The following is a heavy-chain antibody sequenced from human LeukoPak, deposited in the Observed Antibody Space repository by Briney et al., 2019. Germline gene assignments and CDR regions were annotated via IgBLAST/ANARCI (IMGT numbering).Heavy chain of an antibody. D-gene: IGHD3-22*01. V-gene: IGHV6-1*01. Sequence: SQTLSLTCVISGDTISSNSAAWNWIRQSPSRGLEWLGRTYYRSKWYNDYAVSVKSRITINRDTSKNQFSLQLNSVTPEDTAVYYCASLHGSGYDSFDIWGQGIMVTVSS. CDR2: TYYRSKWYN. CDR1: GDTISSNSAA. CDR3: ASLHGSGYDSFDI. J-gene: IGHJ3*02.